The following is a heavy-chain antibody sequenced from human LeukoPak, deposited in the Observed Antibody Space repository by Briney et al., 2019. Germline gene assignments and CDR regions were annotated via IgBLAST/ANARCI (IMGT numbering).Heavy chain of an antibody. CDR3: ARELWFGELSRDYYYYYMDV. CDR1: GGSISSGSYY. Sequence: PSETLSLTCTVSGGSISSGSYYWSWIWQPAGKGLEWIGRIYTSGSTNYNPSLKSRVTISVDTSKNQFSLKLSSVTAADTAVYYCARELWFGELSRDYYYYYMDVWGKGTTVTVSS. CDR2: IYTSGST. J-gene: IGHJ6*03. D-gene: IGHD3-10*01. V-gene: IGHV4-61*02.